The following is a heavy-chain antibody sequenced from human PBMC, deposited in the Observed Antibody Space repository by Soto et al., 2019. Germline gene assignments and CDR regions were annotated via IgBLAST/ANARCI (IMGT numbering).Heavy chain of an antibody. V-gene: IGHV3-53*04. CDR1: EFTVTSNY. J-gene: IGHJ4*02. CDR3: ARATYCTVGNWLLDY. D-gene: IGHD2-8*02. Sequence: ESGGGLVQPGGSLRLSCAASEFTVTSNYMSWVRQAPGKGLEWVSVIYSGGSTYYADFVKGRFTISRDNAKNTVYLQMNSLRAEHTAVYYCARATYCTVGNWLLDYWGQGTLVTVTS. CDR2: IYSGGST.